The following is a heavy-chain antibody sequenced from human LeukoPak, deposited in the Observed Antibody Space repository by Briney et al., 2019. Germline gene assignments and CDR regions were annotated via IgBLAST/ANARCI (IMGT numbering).Heavy chain of an antibody. D-gene: IGHD4/OR15-4a*01. CDR1: GFTFSNYY. Sequence: GGSLRLSCAASGFTFSNYYMNWVRQAPGKGLEWVSCISSSSTYIYYADSVRGRFTISRDNAKNSLYLQMNSLRAEDTAVYYCARVYGGLDVWGQGTTVTVSS. CDR2: ISSSSTYI. CDR3: ARVYGGLDV. J-gene: IGHJ6*02. V-gene: IGHV3-21*01.